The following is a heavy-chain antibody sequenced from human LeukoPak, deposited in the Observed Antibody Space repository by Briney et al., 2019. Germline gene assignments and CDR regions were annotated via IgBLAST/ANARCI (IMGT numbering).Heavy chain of an antibody. CDR2: IIPIFGTA. D-gene: IGHD3-9*01. Sequence: SVKVSCKASGGTFSSYAISWVRQAPGQGLEWMGGIIPIFGTANYAQKFQGRVTITADESTSTAYMELSSLRSEGTAVYYCARVLRYFDSNRYYYYGMDVWGQGTTVTVSS. V-gene: IGHV1-69*01. CDR3: ARVLRYFDSNRYYYYGMDV. J-gene: IGHJ6*02. CDR1: GGTFSSYA.